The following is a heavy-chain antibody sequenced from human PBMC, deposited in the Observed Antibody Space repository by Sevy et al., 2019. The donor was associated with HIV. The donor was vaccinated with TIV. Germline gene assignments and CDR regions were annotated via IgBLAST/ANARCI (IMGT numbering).Heavy chain of an antibody. CDR1: GFTFSSYA. CDR2: IGGSADYT. J-gene: IGHJ4*01. D-gene: IGHD2-2*01. CDR3: AKEVLVHGNSGY. Sequence: GGSLRLSCVTSGFTFSSYAMSWVRQTPGKGLEWVSAIGGSADYTYYADSVKGRFTISSDNTNVTLYLQMNGMRAEDTAVYYCAKEVLVHGNSGYWGHGTLVIGSS. V-gene: IGHV3-23*01.